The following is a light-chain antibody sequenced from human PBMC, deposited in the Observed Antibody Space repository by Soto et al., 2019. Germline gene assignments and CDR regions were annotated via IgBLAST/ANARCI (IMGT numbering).Light chain of an antibody. V-gene: IGKV1-6*01. CDR1: QDIKND. J-gene: IGKJ2*01. CDR3: LQDYSYPYT. CDR2: AAS. Sequence: AIQMTQSPSSLSASVGDRVTITCRASQDIKNDLGWYQQKPGRAPKLLMYAASTLHTEVPLRFSGSGSGSDFTLTISSLQPEDFATYYCLQDYSYPYTFGLGTTLEIK.